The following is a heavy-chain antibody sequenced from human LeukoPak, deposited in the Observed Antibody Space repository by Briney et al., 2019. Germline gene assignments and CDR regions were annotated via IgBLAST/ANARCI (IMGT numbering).Heavy chain of an antibody. CDR1: GYIFTSYA. V-gene: IGHV1-3*01. Sequence: GASVKVSCKASGYIFTSYAMHWVRQAPGQRLEWMGWINAGNGNTKYSQKFQGRVTITRDTSASTAYMELSSLRSEDTAVYYCARRGFDDSTASAYWGQGTLVTVSS. CDR2: INAGNGNT. D-gene: IGHD2-2*01. CDR3: ARRGFDDSTASAY. J-gene: IGHJ4*02.